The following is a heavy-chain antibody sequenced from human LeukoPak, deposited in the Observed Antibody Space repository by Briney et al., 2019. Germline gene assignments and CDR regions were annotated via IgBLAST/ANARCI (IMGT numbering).Heavy chain of an antibody. D-gene: IGHD3-22*01. CDR1: GGSFSGYY. Sequence: SSETLSLTCAVYGGSFSGYYWSWIRQPPGKGLEWIGEINHSGSTYYNPSLESRVTISVDTSKNQFSLKLTSVTAADTAVYYCARATVDSSVYYSVFYFDFWGQGTLVTVSS. J-gene: IGHJ4*02. CDR2: INHSGST. V-gene: IGHV4-34*01. CDR3: ARATVDSSVYYSVFYFDF.